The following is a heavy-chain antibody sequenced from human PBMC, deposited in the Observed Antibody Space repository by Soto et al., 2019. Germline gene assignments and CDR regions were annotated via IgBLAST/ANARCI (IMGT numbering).Heavy chain of an antibody. J-gene: IGHJ6*02. CDR3: ARVYGSGSYSVYYYYYGMDV. CDR1: GGTFSSYT. V-gene: IGHV1-69*02. CDR2: IIPILGIA. Sequence: GASVKVSCKASGGTFSSYTISWVRQAPGQGLEWMGRIIPILGIANYAQKFQGRVTITADKSTSTAYMELSSLRSEDTAVYYCARVYGSGSYSVYYYYYGMDVWGQGTTVTVSS. D-gene: IGHD3-10*01.